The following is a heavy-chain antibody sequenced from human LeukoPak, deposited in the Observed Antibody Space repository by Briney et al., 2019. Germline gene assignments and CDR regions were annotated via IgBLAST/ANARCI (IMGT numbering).Heavy chain of an antibody. D-gene: IGHD2-15*01. CDR3: ARHYCSGGSCSSNWFDP. CDR2: IYYSGST. V-gene: IGHV4-59*08. Sequence: SETLSLTCTVSGGSICSYYWSWIRQPPGKGLEWIGYIYYSGSTNYNPSLKSRVTISVDTSKNQFSLKLSSVTAADTAVYYCARHYCSGGSCSSNWFDPWGQGTLVTVSS. J-gene: IGHJ5*02. CDR1: GGSICSYY.